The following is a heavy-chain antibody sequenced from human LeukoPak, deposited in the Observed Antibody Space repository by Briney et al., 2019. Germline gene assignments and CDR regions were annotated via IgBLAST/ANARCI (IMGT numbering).Heavy chain of an antibody. CDR3: VKVRGLYESSGLFDY. V-gene: IGHV3-33*06. CDR1: GFTFSSYG. CDR2: IWNDGSNK. Sequence: GGSLRLSCAASGFTFSSYGMHWVRQAPGKGLEWVAVIWNDGSNKYYADSVKGRFTISRDNSKNTLYLQMNSLRVEDTAVYYCVKVRGLYESSGLFDYWGQGTLVTVSS. D-gene: IGHD3-22*01. J-gene: IGHJ4*02.